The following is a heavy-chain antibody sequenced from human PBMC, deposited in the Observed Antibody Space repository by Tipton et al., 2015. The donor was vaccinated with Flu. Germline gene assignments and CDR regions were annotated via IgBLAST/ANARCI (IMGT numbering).Heavy chain of an antibody. CDR3: ARGSWAGNSYYLDY. CDR2: IYNTGSA. J-gene: IGHJ4*02. CDR1: GDSMSSGNFY. V-gene: IGHV4-61*02. D-gene: IGHD4-23*01. Sequence: LRLSCTVSGDSMSSGNFYWSWIRQPAGKGLEWIGRIYNTGSARHNPSLQSRLTISVETSKNQFSLNLYSVTAADTAVYYCARGSWAGNSYYLDYWGQGTLVTVSS.